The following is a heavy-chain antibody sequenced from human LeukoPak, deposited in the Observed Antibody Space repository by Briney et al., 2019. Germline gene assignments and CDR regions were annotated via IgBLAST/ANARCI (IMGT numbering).Heavy chain of an antibody. V-gene: IGHV3-23*01. CDR1: GFTFSNYA. D-gene: IGHD4/OR15-4a*01. J-gene: IGHJ4*01. CDR3: ARDPVPHIIDYYSDY. Sequence: GGSLRLSCAASGFTFSNYAMTWVRQAPGRGLEWVSGISGSGANTKYADSMKGRFTISSDNSKNTLYLQMNSLRVDDTAVYYCARDPVPHIIDYYSDYWGQGNLVPVSP. CDR2: ISGSGANT.